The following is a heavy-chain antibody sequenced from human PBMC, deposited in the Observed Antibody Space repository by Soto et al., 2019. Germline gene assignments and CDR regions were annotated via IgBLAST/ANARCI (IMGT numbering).Heavy chain of an antibody. CDR1: GFTLSSYW. CDR3: ARDPGTGYYGSSGYYYD. V-gene: IGHV3-74*01. CDR2: INSDGSST. D-gene: IGHD3-22*01. Sequence: GGSLRLSCAASGFTLSSYWMHWVRQAPGMGLVWVSRINSDGSSTSYADSVKGRFTISRDNAKNTLYLQMNSLRAEDTAVYYCARDPGTGYYGSSGYYYDWGQGTLVTVSS. J-gene: IGHJ4*02.